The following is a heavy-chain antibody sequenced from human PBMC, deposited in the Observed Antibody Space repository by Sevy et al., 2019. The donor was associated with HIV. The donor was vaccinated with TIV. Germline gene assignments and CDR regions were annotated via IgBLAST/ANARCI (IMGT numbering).Heavy chain of an antibody. V-gene: IGHV3-21*01. J-gene: IGHJ3*01. CDR3: ARPYGSGSWEAFDV. CDR2: FSYSSNYI. D-gene: IGHD3-10*01. CDR1: GFSFSTYM. Sequence: GGSLRLSCTASGFSFSTYMMNWVRQAPGKGLEWVASFSYSSNYIYYADSLKGRFTISRDNAKNSLFLQMNSLRAEDRAVYYCARPYGSGSWEAFDVWGQGTMVTVSS.